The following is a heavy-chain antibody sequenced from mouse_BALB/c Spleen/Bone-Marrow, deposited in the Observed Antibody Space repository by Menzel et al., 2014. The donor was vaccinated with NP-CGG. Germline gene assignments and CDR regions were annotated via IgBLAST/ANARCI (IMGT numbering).Heavy chain of an antibody. CDR1: GDSITSGY. V-gene: IGHV3-8*02. J-gene: IGHJ3*01. Sequence: EVNVVESGPSLVKPSQPLSLTCSVTGDSITSGYWNWIRKVPGNKLEYMGYISNSGSTYYNPSLKSRISITRDTSKNQYYLQLNSVTTEDTATYYCASWGFAYWGQGTLVTVSA. CDR2: ISNSGST. D-gene: IGHD4-1*01. CDR3: ASWGFAY.